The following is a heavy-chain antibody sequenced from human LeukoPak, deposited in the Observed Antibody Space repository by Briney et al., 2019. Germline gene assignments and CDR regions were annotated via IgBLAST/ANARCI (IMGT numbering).Heavy chain of an antibody. CDR1: GFTFSSYA. CDR2: VSVDGRHE. V-gene: IGHV3-30*18. Sequence: GGSLRLSCAASGFTFSSYAMSWVRQAPGKGLEWVAFVSVDGRHEDYGGSVEGRFSISRDNSKKTLYLQMNSLRAEDTAVYYCAKDNGNHAIDYWGRGTMVTVSS. D-gene: IGHD1-14*01. J-gene: IGHJ4*02. CDR3: AKDNGNHAIDY.